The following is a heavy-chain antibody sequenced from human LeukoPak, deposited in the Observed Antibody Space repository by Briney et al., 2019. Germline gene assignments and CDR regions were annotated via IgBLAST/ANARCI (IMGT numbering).Heavy chain of an antibody. V-gene: IGHV4-39*01. J-gene: IGHJ4*02. Sequence: SETLSLTCTISDGSVSSGTYYWGWIRQSPGKGLEWIGNIYRSGSTDYNPSLKSRVTIALDTSRNAFSLSLMSVTAADTAVYYCARLTAESALGYYFDYWGQGALVTVSS. CDR2: IYRSGST. D-gene: IGHD7-27*01. CDR1: DGSVSSGTYY. CDR3: ARLTAESALGYYFDY.